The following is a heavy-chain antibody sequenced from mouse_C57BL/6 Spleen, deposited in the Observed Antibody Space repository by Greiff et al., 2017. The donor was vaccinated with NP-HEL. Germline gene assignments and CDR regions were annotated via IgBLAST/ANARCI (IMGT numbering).Heavy chain of an antibody. CDR3: ARLGRGYFDY. D-gene: IGHD4-1*01. J-gene: IGHJ2*01. CDR2: IDPSDSYT. CDR1: GYTFTSYW. Sequence: QVQLQQPGAELVMPGASVKLSCKASGYTFTSYWMHWVKQRPGQGLEWIGEIDPSDSYTNYNQKFKGKSTLTVDKSSSTAYMQLSSLTSEDSAVYYSARLGRGYFDYWGQGTTLTVSS. V-gene: IGHV1-69*01.